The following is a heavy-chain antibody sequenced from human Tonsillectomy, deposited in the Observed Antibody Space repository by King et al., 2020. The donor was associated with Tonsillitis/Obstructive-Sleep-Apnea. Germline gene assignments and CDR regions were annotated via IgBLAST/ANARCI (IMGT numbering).Heavy chain of an antibody. J-gene: IGHJ5*02. D-gene: IGHD3-9*01. CDR3: ARDGVYYDILTGYYRWFDP. CDR1: GYTFTSYG. Sequence: QLVESGAEVKKPGASVKVSCKASGYTFTSYGISWVRQAPGQGLEWMGWISTYNGNTNYAQKLQGRVTMTTDTSTSTAYMELRSLRSDDTAVYYCARDGVYYDILTGYYRWFDPWGQGTLVTVSS. CDR2: ISTYNGNT. V-gene: IGHV1-18*01.